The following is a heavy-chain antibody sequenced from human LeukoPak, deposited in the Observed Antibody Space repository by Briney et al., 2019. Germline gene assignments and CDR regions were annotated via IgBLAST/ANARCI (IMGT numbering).Heavy chain of an antibody. Sequence: GASVKVSCKASGYTFTSYYMHWVRQAPGQGLEWMGIINPSGGSTSYAQKFQGRVTMTRDTSTSTVYMELSSLRSEDTAVYYCARDRGYCSSTSCYSYYYYGMDVWGKGITVTVSS. J-gene: IGHJ6*04. CDR1: GYTFTSYY. CDR3: ARDRGYCSSTSCYSYYYYGMDV. D-gene: IGHD2-2*01. V-gene: IGHV1-46*01. CDR2: INPSGGST.